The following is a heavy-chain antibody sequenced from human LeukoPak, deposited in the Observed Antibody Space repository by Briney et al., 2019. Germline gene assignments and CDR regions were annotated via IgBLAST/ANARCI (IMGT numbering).Heavy chain of an antibody. CDR1: GFSFSSTW. CDR2: INSDWST. Sequence: PGGSLRLSCAASGFSFSSTWMHWVRQAPGKGLVWVSRINSDWSTIYADSVKGRFTISRDNAKNTLYLQMNSLRAEDTAVYYCARDNYYAVDYWGQGTLVTVSS. V-gene: IGHV3-74*01. J-gene: IGHJ4*02. D-gene: IGHD2-2*01. CDR3: ARDNYYAVDY.